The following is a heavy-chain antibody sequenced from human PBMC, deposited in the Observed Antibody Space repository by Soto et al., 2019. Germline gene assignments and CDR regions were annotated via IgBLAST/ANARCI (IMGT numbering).Heavy chain of an antibody. J-gene: IGHJ5*02. CDR2: INPNSGGT. V-gene: IGHV1-2*04. CDR3: ARDPISGTLSPGPYCSGGSCYFGNWFDP. CDR1: GYTFTGYY. D-gene: IGHD2-15*01. Sequence: GASVKVSCKASGYTFTGYYMHWVRQAPGQGLEWMGWINPNSGGTNYAQKFQGWVTMTRDTSISTAYMELSRLRSDDTAVYYCARDPISGTLSPGPYCSGGSCYFGNWFDPWGQGTLVTVSS.